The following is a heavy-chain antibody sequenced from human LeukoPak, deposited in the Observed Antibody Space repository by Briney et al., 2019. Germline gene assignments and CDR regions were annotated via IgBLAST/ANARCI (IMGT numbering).Heavy chain of an antibody. V-gene: IGHV3-48*01. D-gene: IGHD3-3*01. CDR1: GFTFSSYS. Sequence: GGSLRLSCAASGFTFSSYSMNWVRQAPGKGLEWVSYISSSSSTIYHADSVKGRFTISRDNAKNSLYLQMNSLRAEDTAVYYCARAPSKYDFWSGYHYYYMDVWGKGTTVTVSS. CDR3: ARAPSKYDFWSGYHYYYMDV. J-gene: IGHJ6*03. CDR2: ISSSSSTI.